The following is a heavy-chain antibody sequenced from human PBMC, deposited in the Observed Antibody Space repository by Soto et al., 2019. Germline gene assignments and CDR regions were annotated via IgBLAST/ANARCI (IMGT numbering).Heavy chain of an antibody. V-gene: IGHV3-23*01. CDR3: AKDRRAGGNYGFYSDF. Sequence: GGSRSRSGAASVFTFSSCCMTWVRQAPGKGLEWVSFSSATGAGTYYADSVKGRFTISRDNSKNTLYLQMTSLRADDTAVYYCAKDRRAGGNYGFYSDFWGQGALVTVSS. CDR2: SSATGAGT. CDR1: VFTFSSCC. J-gene: IGHJ4*02. D-gene: IGHD1-7*01.